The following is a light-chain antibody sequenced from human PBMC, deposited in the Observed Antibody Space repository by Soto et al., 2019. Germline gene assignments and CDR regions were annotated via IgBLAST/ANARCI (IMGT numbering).Light chain of an antibody. Sequence: LTQPSWVSGSPGQSITISCTGTSSYVGSYNLVSWYQQHPGKAPKLMIYEVSKRPSGVSNRFSGSKSGNTASLTISGLQAEDEADYYCCSYAGSSTYVFGTGTKVPVL. J-gene: IGLJ1*01. CDR2: EVS. CDR3: CSYAGSSTYV. V-gene: IGLV2-23*02. CDR1: SSYVGSYNL.